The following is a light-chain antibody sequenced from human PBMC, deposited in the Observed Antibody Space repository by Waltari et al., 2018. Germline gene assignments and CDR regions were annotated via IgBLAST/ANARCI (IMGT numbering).Light chain of an antibody. CDR2: DVS. Sequence: QSALTQPASVSGSPGQSITISCTGTSSDVAGYNPVSWYQHHPGKAPKLMIYDVSHRPSGVSNRFAGSKSGNTASLTISGLQAEDEADYYCSSYTSSSTLVFGTGTKATVL. CDR1: SSDVAGYNP. CDR3: SSYTSSSTLV. J-gene: IGLJ1*01. V-gene: IGLV2-14*03.